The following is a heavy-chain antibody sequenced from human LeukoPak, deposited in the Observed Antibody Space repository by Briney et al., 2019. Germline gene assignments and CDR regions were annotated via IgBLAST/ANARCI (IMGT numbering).Heavy chain of an antibody. CDR1: GGSISSGGYY. CDR2: INHSGST. D-gene: IGHD3-10*01. V-gene: IGHV4-30-2*01. J-gene: IGHJ4*02. Sequence: PSQTLSLTCTVSGGSISSGGYYWSWIRQPPGKGLEWIGEINHSGSTTYNPSLKSRVTISVDTSKNQFSLKLSSVTAADTAVYYCARVGYYGSGSYPFDYWGQGTLVTVSS. CDR3: ARVGYYGSGSYPFDY.